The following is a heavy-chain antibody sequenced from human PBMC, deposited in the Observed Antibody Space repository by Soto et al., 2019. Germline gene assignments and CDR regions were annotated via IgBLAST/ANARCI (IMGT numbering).Heavy chain of an antibody. CDR2: INPGNGDT. CDR3: ARNSYIAGDDDSYYFDY. J-gene: IGHJ4*02. D-gene: IGHD2-21*02. CDR1: GYTFTRYA. Sequence: GSVKVSCKASGYTFTRYAMHWVRQAPGQRPEWMGWINPGNGDTKYSEKLQGRVTFGRDTSASTTYMELSSLRSEDTAMYSGARNSYIAGDDDSYYFDYWGQGTPVTVSS. V-gene: IGHV1-3*01.